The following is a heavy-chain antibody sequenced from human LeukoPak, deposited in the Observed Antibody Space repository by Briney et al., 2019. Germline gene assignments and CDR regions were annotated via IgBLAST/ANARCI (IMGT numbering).Heavy chain of an antibody. CDR1: GDSIASGAYS. J-gene: IGHJ6*02. V-gene: IGHV4-30-2*01. CDR3: ARAMVRGVRLYFYGVDV. Sequence: PSETLSLTCAVSGDSIASGAYSWSWIRQPPGKGLEWIGYIYHSGNTYYNPSLKSRVTISVDRTMNQFSLKLNSVTAADTAVYFCARAMVRGVRLYFYGVDVWGQGTTVIVSS. D-gene: IGHD3-10*01. CDR2: IYHSGNT.